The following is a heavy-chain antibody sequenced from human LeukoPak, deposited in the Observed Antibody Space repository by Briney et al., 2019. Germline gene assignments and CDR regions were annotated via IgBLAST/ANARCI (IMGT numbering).Heavy chain of an antibody. J-gene: IGHJ4*02. CDR3: AKGVGATGVEFDY. D-gene: IGHD1-26*01. CDR1: GFTFSSYA. CDR2: ISGSGGST. V-gene: IGHV3-23*01. Sequence: GGSLRLSCAVSGFTFSSYAKSWVSQAPGRGLVGVSAISGSGGSTYYKDSVKGRVTISRDKSKNPLYLEVNHLSSADPAVSYCAKGVGATGVEFDYWGQGTLVTVS.